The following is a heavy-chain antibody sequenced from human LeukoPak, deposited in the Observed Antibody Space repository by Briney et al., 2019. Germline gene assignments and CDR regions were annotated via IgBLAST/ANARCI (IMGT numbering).Heavy chain of an antibody. J-gene: IGHJ4*02. D-gene: IGHD2-2*01. Sequence: PGRSLRLSCAASGFTFSSYGMHWVRQAPGKGLERVAVITYDGSNKYYADSVKGRFTISRDNSKNTLYLQMNSLRAEDTAVYYCAKDRAGVVVPAAWDLDYWGQGTLVTVS. CDR3: AKDRAGVVVPAAWDLDY. V-gene: IGHV3-30*18. CDR1: GFTFSSYG. CDR2: ITYDGSNK.